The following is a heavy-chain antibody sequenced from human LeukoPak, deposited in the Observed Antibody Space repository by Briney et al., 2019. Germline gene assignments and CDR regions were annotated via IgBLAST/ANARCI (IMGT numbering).Heavy chain of an antibody. CDR3: AGDYRDPFYYGMDV. CDR2: IYHSGST. CDR1: DDSISDYY. J-gene: IGHJ6*02. Sequence: PSETLSLTCTVSDDSISDYYRGWIRHPPGKGLEWIGSIYHSGSTYYNPSLKSRVTISVDTSKNQFSLKLSSVTAADTAVYYCAGDYRDPFYYGMDVWGQGTTVTVSS. V-gene: IGHV4-38-2*02. D-gene: IGHD4-17*01.